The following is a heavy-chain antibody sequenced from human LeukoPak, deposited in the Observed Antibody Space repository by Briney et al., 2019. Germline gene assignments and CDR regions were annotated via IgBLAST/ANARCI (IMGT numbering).Heavy chain of an antibody. Sequence: GGSLRLSCAASGFTFSSYWMHWVRHAPGKGLVWVSRINSDGSSTSYADSVKGRFTISRDNAKNTLYLQMNSLRAEDTAVYYCARVYYYDSSGYYSPPYVFDYWGQGTLVTVSS. J-gene: IGHJ4*02. CDR2: INSDGSST. D-gene: IGHD3-22*01. CDR1: GFTFSSYW. V-gene: IGHV3-74*01. CDR3: ARVYYYDSSGYYSPPYVFDY.